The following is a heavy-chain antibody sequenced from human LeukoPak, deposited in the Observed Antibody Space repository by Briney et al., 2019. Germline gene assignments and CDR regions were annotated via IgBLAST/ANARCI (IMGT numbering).Heavy chain of an antibody. CDR2: ISSSAGTT. CDR1: GFTFSSYE. J-gene: IGHJ4*02. V-gene: IGHV3-48*03. CDR3: ARQQQQLWYD. Sequence: GRSLRLSCAASGFTFSSYEMNWVRQAPGKGLEWVSYISSSAGTTYYADSVKGRFTISRDNAKNSLYLQMNSLRAEDTAVYFCARQQQQLWYDWGQGTLVTVSS. D-gene: IGHD5-18*01.